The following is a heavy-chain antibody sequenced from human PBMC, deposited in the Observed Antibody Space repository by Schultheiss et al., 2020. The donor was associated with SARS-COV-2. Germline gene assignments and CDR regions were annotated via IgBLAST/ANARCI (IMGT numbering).Heavy chain of an antibody. J-gene: IGHJ4*02. CDR2: ISGSGSTT. CDR1: SFTFSAYA. D-gene: IGHD6-13*01. CDR3: ARDHSSSLDY. V-gene: IGHV3-23*01. Sequence: GGSLRLSCAPSSFTFSAYAMTWVRQAPGKGLEWVSTISGSGSTTYYPGSVKGRFTISRENAKNSLYLQMNSLRAGDTAVYYCARDHSSSLDYWGQGTLVTVSS.